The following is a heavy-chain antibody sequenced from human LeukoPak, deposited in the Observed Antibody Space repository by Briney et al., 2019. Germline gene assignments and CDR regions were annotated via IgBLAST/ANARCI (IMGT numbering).Heavy chain of an antibody. CDR3: ARDIIDFWSGYYDY. CDR1: GGSIRSSYYY. V-gene: IGHV4-39*02. CDR2: IYDSGST. D-gene: IGHD3-3*01. Sequence: SETLSLTCTVSGGSIRSSYYYWGWIRQPPGKGLEWIGSIYDSGSTYYNPSLKSRVTISVDTSKNQFSLKLNSVTAADTAVYYCARDIIDFWSGYYDYWGQGTLVTVSS. J-gene: IGHJ4*02.